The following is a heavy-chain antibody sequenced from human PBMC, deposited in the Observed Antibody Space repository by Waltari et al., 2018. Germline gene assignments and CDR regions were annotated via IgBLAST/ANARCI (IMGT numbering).Heavy chain of an antibody. D-gene: IGHD2-15*01. CDR1: GYSISSGYY. CDR3: ARLNCSGGSCYIDY. Sequence: QVQLQESGPGLVKPSETLSLTCAVSGYSISSGYYWGWIRPPPGKGLEWIGSIYHSGSTYYNPSLKRRFTIAVDTSKNQCSLKLSSVTAADTAVYYCARLNCSGGSCYIDYWGQGTLVTVSS. CDR2: IYHSGST. J-gene: IGHJ4*02. V-gene: IGHV4-38-2*01.